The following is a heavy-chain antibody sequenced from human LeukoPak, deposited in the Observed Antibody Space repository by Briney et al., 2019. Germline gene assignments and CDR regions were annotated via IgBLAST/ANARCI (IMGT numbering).Heavy chain of an antibody. CDR3: AKDRGYCSSTRCYALHYFDY. Sequence: GGSLRLSCAASGFTFSSYAMSWVRQAPGKGLEWVSTVSNSGGSSYYADSVKGRFTISRDNSKNSLYLQMNSLRAEDTAVYYCAKDRGYCSSTRCYALHYFDYWGQGTLVTVSS. J-gene: IGHJ4*02. CDR1: GFTFSSYA. CDR2: VSNSGGSS. D-gene: IGHD2-2*01. V-gene: IGHV3-23*01.